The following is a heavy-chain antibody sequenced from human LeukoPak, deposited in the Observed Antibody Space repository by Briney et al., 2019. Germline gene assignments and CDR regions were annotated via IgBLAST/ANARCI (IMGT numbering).Heavy chain of an antibody. CDR1: GGSFSGYY. V-gene: IGHV4-34*01. J-gene: IGHJ6*02. D-gene: IGHD2-8*01. CDR3: ARGLLYYLRYGMDV. Sequence: SQTLSLTCAVYGGSFSGYYWRWICERPRKGLWWIGEINHSGNTNYNPSIKRRVTISVDTSKNQFSLKLSSVTAADTAVYYCARGLLYYLRYGMDVWGQGTTVTVSS. CDR2: INHSGNT.